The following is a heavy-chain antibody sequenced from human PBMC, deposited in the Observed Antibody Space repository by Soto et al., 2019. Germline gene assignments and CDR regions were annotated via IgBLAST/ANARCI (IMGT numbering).Heavy chain of an antibody. Sequence: QVQLQQWGAGLLKPSETLSLTCAVYGGSFSGYYWSWIRQPPGKGLEWIGEINHSGSTNYNPSLKSRVTISVDTSKNQFSLKLSSVTAADTAVYYCARLRSYDFWSNPYYYYGMDVWGQGTTVTVSS. J-gene: IGHJ6*02. D-gene: IGHD3-3*01. V-gene: IGHV4-34*01. CDR1: GGSFSGYY. CDR3: ARLRSYDFWSNPYYYYGMDV. CDR2: INHSGST.